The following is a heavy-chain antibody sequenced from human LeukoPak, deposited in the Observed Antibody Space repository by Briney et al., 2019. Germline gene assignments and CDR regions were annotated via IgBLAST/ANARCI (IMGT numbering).Heavy chain of an antibody. CDR3: ARDIMVGFDY. D-gene: IGHD2-8*01. J-gene: IGHJ4*02. CDR1: GFTFSTYT. V-gene: IGHV3-64*04. CDR2: ISPNGGDT. Sequence: GGSLRLSCSASGFTFSTYTMHWVRQAPGKGLEYISAISPNGGDTYYADSVKGRFTISRDNSKNTLYLQMNSLRAEDTAVYYCARDIMVGFDYWGQGTLVTVSS.